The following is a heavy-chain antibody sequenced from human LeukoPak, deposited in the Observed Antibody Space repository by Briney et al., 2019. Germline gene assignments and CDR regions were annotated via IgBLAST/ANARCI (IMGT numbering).Heavy chain of an antibody. J-gene: IGHJ6*03. CDR1: GGTFSSYA. CDR2: IIPIFGTA. D-gene: IGHD2-21*02. Sequence: ASVKVSCKASGGTFSSYAISWVRQAPGRGLEWMGGIIPIFGTANHAQKFQGRVTITTDESTSTAYMELSSLRSEDTAVYYCASGVVVTAIPRKNGGYYYMDVWGKGTTVTVSS. CDR3: ASGVVVTAIPRKNGGYYYMDV. V-gene: IGHV1-69*05.